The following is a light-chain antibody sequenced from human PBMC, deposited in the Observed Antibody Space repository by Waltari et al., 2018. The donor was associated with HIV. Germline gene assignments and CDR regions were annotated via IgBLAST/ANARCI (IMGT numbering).Light chain of an antibody. J-gene: IGKJ1*01. CDR3: QQYNSDST. CDR2: KAS. CDR1: QSINNW. V-gene: IGKV1-5*03. Sequence: DIQLTQSPSTLSASVGDRITITCRASQSINNWLAWYQQKPGKVPKLLIYKASSLESGVPSRFSGSGSGTEFALTISSLQPDDFASYYCQQYNSDSTFGQGTKVEIK.